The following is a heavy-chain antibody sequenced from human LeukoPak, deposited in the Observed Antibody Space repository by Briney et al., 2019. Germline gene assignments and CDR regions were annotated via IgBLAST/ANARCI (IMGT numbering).Heavy chain of an antibody. V-gene: IGHV1-46*01. CDR3: ACQIEVGATHRGFYYYMDV. D-gene: IGHD1-26*01. CDR1: GYTFTSYY. CDR2: INPSGGST. J-gene: IGHJ6*03. Sequence: ASVKVSCKASGYTFTSYYMHWVRQAPGQGLEWMGIINPSGGSTSYAQKFQGRVTMTRDMSTSTVYMELSSLRSEDTAVYYCACQIEVGATHRGFYYYMDVWGNGTTVTVSS.